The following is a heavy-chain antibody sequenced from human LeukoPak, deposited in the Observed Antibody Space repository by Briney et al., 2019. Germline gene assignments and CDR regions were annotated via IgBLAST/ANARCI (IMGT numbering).Heavy chain of an antibody. D-gene: IGHD3-3*01. CDR1: GLSFSGYD. J-gene: IGHJ4*02. V-gene: IGHV4-34*01. CDR3: GRSPGGIPIPLCLRI. CDR2: INSSGST. Sequence: SETLSLTCAVSGLSFSGYDWSWIRQPPGKGLEWIWEINSSGSTNYNPSLKRRATISLNTSGNHFFRMLTSVPAADTAFYYFGRSPGGIPIPLCLRIWGEGTLVTVSS.